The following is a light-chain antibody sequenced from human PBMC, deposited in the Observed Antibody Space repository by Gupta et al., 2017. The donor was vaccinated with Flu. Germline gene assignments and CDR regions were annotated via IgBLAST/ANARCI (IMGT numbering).Light chain of an antibody. J-gene: IGLJ1*01. CDR1: SSDVGTYNA. V-gene: IGLV2-11*01. CDR2: DVG. Sequence: QSALTQPRSVSGSPGQSVTISCTGTSSDVGTYNAVSWYQQHPGRAPKLMIYDVGKRPSGVPNRFSGSKSGNTASLTISGLQPEDEADYYCCSYSGPYKPYVFGTGTKVTVL. CDR3: CSYSGPYKPYV.